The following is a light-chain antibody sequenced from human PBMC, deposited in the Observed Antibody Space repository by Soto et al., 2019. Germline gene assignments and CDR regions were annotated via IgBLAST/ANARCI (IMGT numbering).Light chain of an antibody. CDR1: QDISHY. J-gene: IGKJ5*01. CDR2: GAY. V-gene: IGKV1-16*01. Sequence: DIQMTQSPSSLSASVGDRVTITCRASQDISHYLAWYQQKPGKAPKLLIYGAYSLQSGVQSRFSGSGSGTEFTLTIRSLQPDDFATYYCQQYNSYQYTFGQGTRLEIK. CDR3: QQYNSYQYT.